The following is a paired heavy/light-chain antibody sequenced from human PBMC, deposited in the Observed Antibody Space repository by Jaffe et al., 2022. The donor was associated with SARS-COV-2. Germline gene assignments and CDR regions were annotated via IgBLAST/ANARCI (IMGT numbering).Light chain of an antibody. J-gene: IGKJ4*01. CDR1: QSISSTY. CDR3: QQYGSSPFT. CDR2: AAS. V-gene: IGKV3-20*01. Sequence: EIVLTQSPGTLSLSPGERATLSCRASQSISSTYLAWYQQHPGQAPRLFIYAASSRATGIPDRFSASGSGTDFTLTISTLEPEDFAVYYCQQYGSSPFTFGGGTKVEIK.
Heavy chain of an antibody. CDR2: IYYNGRT. D-gene: IGHD5-18*01. V-gene: IGHV4-39*01. CDR1: GGSISSTSYY. Sequence: QLQLLESGPRLVKPSETLSLTCTVSGGSISSTSYYWGWIRQPPGKGLEWIGSIYYNGRTYYNPSLKSRVSIYVHTSKNQFSLNLSSVTAADMAVYYCARQLGIQSRLNWFDPWGQGTLITVSS. J-gene: IGHJ5*02. CDR3: ARQLGIQSRLNWFDP.